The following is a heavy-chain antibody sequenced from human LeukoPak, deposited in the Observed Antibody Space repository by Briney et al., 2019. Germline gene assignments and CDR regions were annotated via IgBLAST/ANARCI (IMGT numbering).Heavy chain of an antibody. CDR3: ARLRGGIYSSRDAFDI. CDR1: GYTFTSNG. V-gene: IGHV1-18*04. J-gene: IGHJ3*02. Sequence: ASVKVSCKASGYTFTSNGFSRVRQAPGQGLEWLAWISPYDGDTSYTPDLQGRVTLSTDTSTSTAYMELTSLRSDDTAVYYCARLRGGIYSSRDAFDIWGQGTVVTVSS. CDR2: ISPYDGDT. D-gene: IGHD2-2*01.